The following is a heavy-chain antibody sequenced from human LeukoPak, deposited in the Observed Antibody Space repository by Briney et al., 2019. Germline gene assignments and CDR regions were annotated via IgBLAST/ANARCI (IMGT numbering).Heavy chain of an antibody. CDR2: IYTSVST. J-gene: IGHJ6*03. CDR3: ARLWTGSSWYNYYYYYMDV. D-gene: IGHD6-13*01. CDR1: GGSISRYN. Sequence: SETLSLTCTVSGGSISRYNWSWIPHPPGKGLERSGYIYTSVSTNYNPSLKSRVTISVDTSKNQFSLKLSSVTAADTAVYYCARLWTGSSWYNYYYYYMDVWGKGTTVTVSS. V-gene: IGHV4-4*09.